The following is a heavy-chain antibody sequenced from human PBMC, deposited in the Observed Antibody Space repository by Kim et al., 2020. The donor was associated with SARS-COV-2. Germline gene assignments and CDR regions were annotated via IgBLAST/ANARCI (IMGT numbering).Heavy chain of an antibody. D-gene: IGHD3-10*01. CDR2: ISYDGSNK. J-gene: IGHJ4*02. V-gene: IGHV3-30*18. Sequence: GESLKISCAASGFTFSSYGMHWVRQAPGKGLEWVAVISYDGSNKYYADSVKGRFTISRDNSKNTLYLQMNSLRAEDTAVYYCAKDLGITMVRGLSDWGQGTLVTVSS. CDR3: AKDLGITMVRGLSD. CDR1: GFTFSSYG.